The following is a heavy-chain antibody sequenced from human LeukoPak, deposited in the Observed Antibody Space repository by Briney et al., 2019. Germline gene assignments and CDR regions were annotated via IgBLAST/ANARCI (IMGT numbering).Heavy chain of an antibody. CDR2: VKSKIDGGAT. J-gene: IGHJ4*02. CDR1: GFTFSNVW. D-gene: IGHD6-19*01. V-gene: IGHV3-15*01. Sequence: GGSLRLSCAASGFTFSNVWMTWVRQAPGRGLEWVGRVKSKIDGGATDYAAPVKGRFTISEDDSKNTLYLQMNSLEIEDTAVYYCTGGSSGWSYFWGQGTLVTVSS. CDR3: TGGSSGWSYF.